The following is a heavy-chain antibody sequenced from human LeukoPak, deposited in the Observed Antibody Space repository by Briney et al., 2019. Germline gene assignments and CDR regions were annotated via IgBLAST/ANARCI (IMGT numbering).Heavy chain of an antibody. CDR2: IRYDESNE. Sequence: GGSLRLSCAASEFTFSNYGMHWVRQAPGKGLEWVAFIRYDESNEYHADSVKGRFTISRDNSKNTLYLQMNSLRADDTAVYYCVKDSSWMGEYYFDYWGQGTLVTVSS. CDR1: EFTFSNYG. CDR3: VKDSSWMGEYYFDY. V-gene: IGHV3-30*02. J-gene: IGHJ4*02. D-gene: IGHD3-16*01.